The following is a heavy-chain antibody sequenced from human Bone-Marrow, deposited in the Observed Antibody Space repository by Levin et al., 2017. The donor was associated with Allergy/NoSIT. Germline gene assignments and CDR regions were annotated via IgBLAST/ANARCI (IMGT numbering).Heavy chain of an antibody. CDR3: ARETTYYFDTGGDFRAGWYFDL. V-gene: IGHV3-48*01. Sequence: GGSLRLSCAASGFSFNTYNMHWVRQAPGKGLECISYISSGSGTSDYADSVKGRFTISRDNANNSMYLQMNSLRAEDTAVYYCARETTYYFDTGGDFRAGWYFDLWGRGTLVTVSS. D-gene: IGHD3-22*01. CDR2: ISSGSGTS. J-gene: IGHJ2*01. CDR1: GFSFNTYN.